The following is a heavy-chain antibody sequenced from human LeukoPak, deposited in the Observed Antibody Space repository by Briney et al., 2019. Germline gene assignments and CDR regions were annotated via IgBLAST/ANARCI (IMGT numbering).Heavy chain of an antibody. CDR2: ISYDGSNK. CDR1: GFTFSSYG. CDR3: ARPYGGNSDDAFDI. V-gene: IGHV3-30*03. J-gene: IGHJ3*02. Sequence: GGSLRLSCAASGFTFSSYGMHWVRQAPGKGLEWVAVISYDGSNKYYTDSVKGRFTISRDNSKNTLYLQMNSLRSEDTAVYYCARPYGGNSDDAFDIWGQGTMVTVSS. D-gene: IGHD4-23*01.